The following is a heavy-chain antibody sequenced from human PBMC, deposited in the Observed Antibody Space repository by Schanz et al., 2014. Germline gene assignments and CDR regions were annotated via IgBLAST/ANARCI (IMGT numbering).Heavy chain of an antibody. CDR1: GFTFSSYA. J-gene: IGHJ4*02. CDR2: INSDGTKR. V-gene: IGHV3-30*02. CDR3: AKYRGYYRVSGSYRELEY. Sequence: VQLLESGGGLVQPGGSLRLSCAASGFTFSSYAMSWVRQAPGKGLEWVAFINSDGTKRFYADSVKSRFTISRDNSRNTLYLQMNSLRAEDTAVYYCAKYRGYYRVSGSYRELEYWGQGTLXTVSS. D-gene: IGHD3-10*01.